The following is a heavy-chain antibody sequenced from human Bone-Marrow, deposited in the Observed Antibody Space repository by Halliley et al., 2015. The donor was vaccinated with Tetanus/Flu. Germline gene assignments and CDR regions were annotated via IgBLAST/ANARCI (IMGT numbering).Heavy chain of an antibody. D-gene: IGHD3-3*01. J-gene: IGHJ4*02. CDR2: IYPGVSDT. V-gene: IGHV5-51*01. CDR1: GYSFTTHW. Sequence: QLVQSGAEVRKPGESLKISCKTSGYSFTTHWIAWVRQMPGKGLEYMGIIYPGVSDTRYRPSFQGQVTISADKSVSTAYLQWGSLKASDTAMYYCARLGGAFDFWSGFHFDSWGQGTLVTVSS. CDR3: ARLGGAFDFWSGFHFDS.